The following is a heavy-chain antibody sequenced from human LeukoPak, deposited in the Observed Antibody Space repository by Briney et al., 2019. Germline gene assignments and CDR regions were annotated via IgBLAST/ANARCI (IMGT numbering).Heavy chain of an antibody. CDR1: GFSFNNYE. Sequence: GGSLRLSCAASGFSFNNYEMNWVRQAPGKGLEWVSYISSGATTIYYADSVKGRFTISRDNAKNSLYLQMNSLRSGDTAVYYCARGRSGHYWGQGTLVTVSS. CDR2: ISSGATTI. CDR3: ARGRSGHY. V-gene: IGHV3-48*03. J-gene: IGHJ4*02.